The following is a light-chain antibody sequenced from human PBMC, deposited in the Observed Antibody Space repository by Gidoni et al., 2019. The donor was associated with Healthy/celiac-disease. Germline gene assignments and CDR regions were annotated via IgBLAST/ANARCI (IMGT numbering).Light chain of an antibody. J-gene: IGKJ3*01. V-gene: IGKV1-39*01. CDR2: AAS. CDR1: QSISSY. Sequence: DIPMTHSPSSLSASVGDRVTITCRASQSISSYLNWYQQKPGKAPKLLIYAASSLQSGVPSRFSGSVFGTDFTLTISSLQPEDFATYYCQQSYSTLGITFGPGTKVDIK. CDR3: QQSYSTLGIT.